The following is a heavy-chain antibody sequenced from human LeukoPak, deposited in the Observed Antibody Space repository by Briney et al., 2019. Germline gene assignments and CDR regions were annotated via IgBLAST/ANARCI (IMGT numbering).Heavy chain of an antibody. J-gene: IGHJ4*02. Sequence: SGGSLRLSCSASGFTFSSFYMNWVRQAPGKGLEWVSSISASSSNIYYRDSVKGRFTISRDNAKKSLYLQMDSLRAEDTAIYYCAREGSHSHFDFWGQGTLVTVSS. CDR1: GFTFSSFY. CDR2: ISASSSNI. CDR3: AREGSHSHFDF. V-gene: IGHV3-21*01.